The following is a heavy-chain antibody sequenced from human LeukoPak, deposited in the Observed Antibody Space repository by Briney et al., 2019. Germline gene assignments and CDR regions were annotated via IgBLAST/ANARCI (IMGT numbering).Heavy chain of an antibody. CDR1: GGSFSGYY. Sequence: SETLSLTCAVYGGSFSGYYWSWIRQPPGKGLEWIGEINHSGSTNYNPSLKSRVTISGDTSKNQFSLKLSSVTAADTAVYYCARRGKLGYCSGGSCYRQATPFDYWGQGTLVTVSS. V-gene: IGHV4-34*01. J-gene: IGHJ4*02. CDR2: INHSGST. D-gene: IGHD2-15*01. CDR3: ARRGKLGYCSGGSCYRQATPFDY.